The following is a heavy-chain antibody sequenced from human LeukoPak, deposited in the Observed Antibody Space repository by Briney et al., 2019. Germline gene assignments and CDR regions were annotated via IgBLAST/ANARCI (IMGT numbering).Heavy chain of an antibody. J-gene: IGHJ6*02. D-gene: IGHD4-17*01. CDR3: ARDPFYGDHLGYYGMDI. Sequence: GGSLRLSCAASGFTVSSNYMSWVRQAPGKGLEWVSVIYSGGSIYYADSVKGRFTISRDNSKNTLYLQMNSLRAEDTAVYYCARDPFYGDHLGYYGMDIWGQGTTVTVSS. CDR2: IYSGGSI. V-gene: IGHV3-66*02. CDR1: GFTVSSNY.